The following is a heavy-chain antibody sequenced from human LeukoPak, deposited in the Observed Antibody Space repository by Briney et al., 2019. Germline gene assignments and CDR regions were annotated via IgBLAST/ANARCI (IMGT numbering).Heavy chain of an antibody. CDR1: GYTFTNYY. D-gene: IGHD2-21*01. CDR2: INPRGGST. V-gene: IGHV1-46*01. Sequence: AAVKVSCKASGYTFTNYYMHWVRQAPRQGLELMGIINPRGGSTNYAQKFQGRVTMTRDTSTSTVYMELSSLSSADTAVYYCARDESISILWWWGQGTLVTVSS. J-gene: IGHJ1*01. CDR3: ARDESISILWW.